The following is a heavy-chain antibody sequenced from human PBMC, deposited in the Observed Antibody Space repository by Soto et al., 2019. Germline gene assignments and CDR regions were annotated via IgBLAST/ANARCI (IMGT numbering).Heavy chain of an antibody. CDR2: VSGGGDT. J-gene: IGHJ4*02. CDR3: VKWGGYGDK. CDR1: GFTFSSNT. D-gene: IGHD3-16*01. V-gene: IGHV3-23*01. Sequence: EVQLLESGGGLIQPGGSLRLSCAASGFTFSSNTMSWVRQAPGKGLEWVSGVSGGGDTYYIDSVKGRFTISRDNSRNTVYLQMSSLRDEDTARYYCVKWGGYGDKWGQGTLVIVSS.